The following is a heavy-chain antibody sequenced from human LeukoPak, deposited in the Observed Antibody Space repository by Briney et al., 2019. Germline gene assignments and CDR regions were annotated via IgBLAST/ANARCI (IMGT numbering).Heavy chain of an antibody. CDR3: ARAGSWKLNFDY. V-gene: IGHV4-34*01. J-gene: IGHJ4*02. Sequence: SETLSLTCAVYGGSFSGHYWSWIRQPPGKGLEWIGEINRSGSTNYNPSLKSRVTISVDTSKNQFSLKLSSVTAADTAVYYCARAGSWKLNFDYWGQGTLVTVSS. CDR1: GGSFSGHY. D-gene: IGHD6-13*01. CDR2: INRSGST.